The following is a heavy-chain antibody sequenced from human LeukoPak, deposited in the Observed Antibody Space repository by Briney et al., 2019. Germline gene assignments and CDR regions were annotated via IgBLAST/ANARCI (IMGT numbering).Heavy chain of an antibody. D-gene: IGHD2-15*01. CDR1: GFTFSSYA. J-gene: IGHJ4*02. V-gene: IGHV3-23*01. Sequence: GGSLRLSCAACGFTFSSYAMSWVRQAPGKGLEWVSAISGSGGSTYYADSVKGRFTISRDNSKNTLYLQMNSLRAEDTAVYYCAKGSYCSGGSCFFDYWGQGTLVTVSS. CDR3: AKGSYCSGGSCFFDY. CDR2: ISGSGGST.